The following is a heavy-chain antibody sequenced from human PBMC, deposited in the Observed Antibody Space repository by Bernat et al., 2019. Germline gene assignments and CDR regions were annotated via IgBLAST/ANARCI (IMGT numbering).Heavy chain of an antibody. V-gene: IGHV1-2*04. J-gene: IGHJ4*02. Sequence: QVQLVQSGAEVKKPVASVKVSCKASGYTFTGYYMHWVRQAPGQGLEWMGWINPNSGGTNYAQKFQGWVTMTRDTSISTAYMELSRLRSDDTAVYYCARGGVLRYFDWLFYFDYWGQGTLVTVSS. CDR3: ARGGVLRYFDWLFYFDY. CDR1: GYTFTGYY. CDR2: INPNSGGT. D-gene: IGHD3-9*01.